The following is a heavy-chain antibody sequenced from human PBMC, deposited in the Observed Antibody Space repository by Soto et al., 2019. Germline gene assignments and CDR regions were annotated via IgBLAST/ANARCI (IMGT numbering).Heavy chain of an antibody. CDR2: ISGSGGTT. J-gene: IGHJ4*02. Sequence: FPRLSCAASWFTFLNHALSWGRQAPGKGLEWVSRISGSGGTTYYAASVKGRFTISRDQSKNILYLQMDSLRAEDTAIYYCAKAACGSECYYRMDNWGQGTLVTVSS. CDR3: AKAACGSECYYRMDN. V-gene: IGHV3-23*01. CDR1: WFTFLNHA. D-gene: IGHD2-21*01.